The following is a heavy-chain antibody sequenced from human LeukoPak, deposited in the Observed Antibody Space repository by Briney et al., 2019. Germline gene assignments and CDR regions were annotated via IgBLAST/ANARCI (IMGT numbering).Heavy chain of an antibody. J-gene: IGHJ4*02. CDR1: GFTVSSNY. CDR3: ASHRTASDY. V-gene: IGHV3-53*01. D-gene: IGHD3-16*02. Sequence: LAGGSLRLSCAASGFTVSSNYMSWVRQAPGKGLEWVSVIYSGGSTYYADSVKGRFTISRDNAKNSLYLQMNSRRAEDTAVYYCASHRTASDYWGQGTLVTVSS. CDR2: IYSGGST.